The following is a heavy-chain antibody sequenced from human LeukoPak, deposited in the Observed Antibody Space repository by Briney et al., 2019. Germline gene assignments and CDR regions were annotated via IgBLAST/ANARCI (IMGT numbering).Heavy chain of an antibody. D-gene: IGHD7-27*01. J-gene: IGHJ5*02. V-gene: IGHV4-61*01. CDR1: GGSVSSGSYY. CDR3: ARDAEISLTGWDDWFDP. CDR2: IYYSGST. Sequence: PSETLSLTCTVSGGSVSSGSYYWSSIRQPPGKGLEWIWYIYYSGSTNYNPSLKSRVTISLDTSKNQFSLKLSSVTAADTAVYYCARDAEISLTGWDDWFDPWGQGTLVTVSS.